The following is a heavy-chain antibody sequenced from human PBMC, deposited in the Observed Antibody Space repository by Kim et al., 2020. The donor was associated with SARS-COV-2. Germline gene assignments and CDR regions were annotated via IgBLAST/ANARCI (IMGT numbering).Heavy chain of an antibody. V-gene: IGHV1-18*04. J-gene: IGHJ1*01. Sequence: ASVKVSCKASGYTFSSYGISWVRQAPGQGLEWVGWISTYTGDTNYAQNFQDRVTITTDTSTSTAYMELRSLRSDDTAVYYCARVTVAWQGSGSPDGGWGQ. D-gene: IGHD1-26*01. CDR2: ISTYTGDT. CDR1: GYTFSSYG. CDR3: ARVTVAWQGSGSPDGG.